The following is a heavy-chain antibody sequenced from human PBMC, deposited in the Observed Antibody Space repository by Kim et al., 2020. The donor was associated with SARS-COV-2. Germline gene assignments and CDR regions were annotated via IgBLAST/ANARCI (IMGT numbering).Heavy chain of an antibody. CDR1: GGSISSSSYY. Sequence: SETLSLTCTVSGGSISSSSYYWGWIRQPPGKGLEWIGSIYYSGSTYYNPSLKSRVTISVDTSKNQFSLKLSSVTAADTAVYYCARLHRSEMATISPNGWFDPWGQGTLVTVSS. V-gene: IGHV4-39*01. CDR3: ARLHRSEMATISPNGWFDP. J-gene: IGHJ5*02. CDR2: IYYSGST. D-gene: IGHD5-12*01.